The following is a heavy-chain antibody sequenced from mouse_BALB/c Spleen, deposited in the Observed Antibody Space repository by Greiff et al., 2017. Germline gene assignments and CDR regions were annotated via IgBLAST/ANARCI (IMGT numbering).Heavy chain of an antibody. CDR3: ARDDYGYVPYAMDY. CDR1: GFTFSSYG. Sequence: EVQGVESGGGLVQPGGSLKLSCAASGFTFSSYGMSWVRQTPDKRLELVATINSNGGSTYYPDSVKGRFTISRDNAKNTLYLQMSSLKSEDTAMYYCARDDYGYVPYAMDYWGQGTSVTVSS. V-gene: IGHV5-6-3*01. D-gene: IGHD1-2*01. J-gene: IGHJ4*01. CDR2: INSNGGST.